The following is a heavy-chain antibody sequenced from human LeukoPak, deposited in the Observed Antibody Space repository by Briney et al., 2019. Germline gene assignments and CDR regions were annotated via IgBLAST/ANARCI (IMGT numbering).Heavy chain of an antibody. Sequence: GGSLRLSCAASGFTFSSYGMHWVRQAPGKGLEWVAFIRYDGSNKYYADSVKGRFTISRDNSKNTLYLQMNSLRAEDTAVYYCARDVGYFGSGSYPDYFDYWGQGILVTVSS. CDR2: IRYDGSNK. V-gene: IGHV3-30*02. J-gene: IGHJ4*02. CDR1: GFTFSSYG. CDR3: ARDVGYFGSGSYPDYFDY. D-gene: IGHD3-10*01.